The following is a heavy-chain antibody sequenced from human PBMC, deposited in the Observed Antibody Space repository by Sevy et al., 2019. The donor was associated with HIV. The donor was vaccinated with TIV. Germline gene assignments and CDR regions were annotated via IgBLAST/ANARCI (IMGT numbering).Heavy chain of an antibody. D-gene: IGHD6-13*01. CDR1: GFTFSGYV. V-gene: IGHV3-23*01. Sequence: GGSLRLSCAASGFTFSGYVMSWVRQAPGKGLEWVSTISGSGGSTYYADSVKGRFAISRDNSKNTLDLEMNSLRVEDTAVYYCAKDASSSWTGGTFQHWGQGTLVTVSS. J-gene: IGHJ1*01. CDR2: ISGSGGST. CDR3: AKDASSSWTGGTFQH.